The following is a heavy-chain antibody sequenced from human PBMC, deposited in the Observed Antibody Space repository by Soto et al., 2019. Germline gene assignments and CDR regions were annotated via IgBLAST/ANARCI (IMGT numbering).Heavy chain of an antibody. J-gene: IGHJ4*02. CDR1: GYSFTSYW. V-gene: IGHV5-51*01. D-gene: IGHD1-26*01. CDR3: ARYKVESGFFNPLDY. Sequence: GEPLKISCKGSGYSFTSYWIGWVRQMPGKGLEWMGIIYPGDSDTRYSPSFQGQVTISADKSISTAYLQWSSLKASDTAMYYCARYKVESGFFNPLDYWGQGTLVTVSS. CDR2: IYPGDSDT.